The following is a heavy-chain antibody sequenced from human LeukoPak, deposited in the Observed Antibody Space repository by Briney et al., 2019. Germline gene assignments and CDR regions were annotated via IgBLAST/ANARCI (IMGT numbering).Heavy chain of an antibody. D-gene: IGHD6-13*01. CDR3: PTARGSSRWDPYYFDY. Sequence: PSETLSLTCIVPGGSISRYYWCCIRHPLGEGVERSGYIYYSGSTNYNPSLKSRVTISVDTSKNQFSLKLSSVTDADMAVYYCPTARGSSRWDPYYFDYWGQGTLVTVSS. V-gene: IGHV4-59*08. CDR1: GGSISRYY. J-gene: IGHJ4*01. CDR2: IYYSGST.